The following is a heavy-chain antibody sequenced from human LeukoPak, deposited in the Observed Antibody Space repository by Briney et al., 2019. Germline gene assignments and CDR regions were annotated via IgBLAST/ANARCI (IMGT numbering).Heavy chain of an antibody. D-gene: IGHD3-22*01. CDR1: GFTFSSYS. V-gene: IGHV3-21*01. Sequence: PGGSLRLSCAASGFTFSSYSMNWVRQAPGKGLEWVSSISSSSSYIYYADSVKGRFTISRDNAKNSLYLQMNSLRAEDTAVYYCARYYYDSSGEQYYFDYWGQGTLVTVSS. CDR2: ISSSSSYI. J-gene: IGHJ4*02. CDR3: ARYYYDSSGEQYYFDY.